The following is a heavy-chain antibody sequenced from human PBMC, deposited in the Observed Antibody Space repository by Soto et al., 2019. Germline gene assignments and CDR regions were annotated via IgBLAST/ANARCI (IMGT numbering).Heavy chain of an antibody. CDR1: GGSISSYY. Sequence: SETLSLTCTVSGGSISSYYWSWIRQPPGKGLEWIGYIYYSGSTNYNPSLKSRVTISVDTSKNQFSLKLSSVTAADTAVYYCARESHIAAAGTDVVWFDPWGQGTLVTVSS. V-gene: IGHV4-59*01. CDR2: IYYSGST. CDR3: ARESHIAAAGTDVVWFDP. D-gene: IGHD6-13*01. J-gene: IGHJ5*02.